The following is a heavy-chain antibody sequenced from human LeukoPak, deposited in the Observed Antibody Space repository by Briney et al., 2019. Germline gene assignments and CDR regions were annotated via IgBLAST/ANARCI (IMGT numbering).Heavy chain of an antibody. J-gene: IGHJ3*01. CDR2: VSGSGGST. CDR1: GLTFSRYA. Sequence: GGSLRLSCAASGLTFSRYAMSWVRQAPGKGLEWVSAVSGSGGSTYYADSVKGLFTISRDNSKNTLYLQMNSLRAEDTAVYYCAKRMIRGVNHDAFDLWGQGTMVTVSS. CDR3: AKRMIRGVNHDAFDL. D-gene: IGHD3-10*01. V-gene: IGHV3-23*01.